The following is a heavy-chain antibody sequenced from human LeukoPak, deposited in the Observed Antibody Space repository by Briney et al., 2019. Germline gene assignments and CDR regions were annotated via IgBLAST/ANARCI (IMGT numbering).Heavy chain of an antibody. CDR2: IYYSGST. V-gene: IGHV4-30-4*08. CDR1: DGSISSDDYY. J-gene: IGHJ4*02. Sequence: SQTLSLTCTVSDGSISSDDYYWSWIRQPPGKGLEWMGYIYYSGSTYYNPSLKSRVTISVDTSKNQFSLKLSSVTAADTAVYYCARDTSRIIGTGSGYFDYWGPGTLVTVSS. CDR3: ARDTSRIIGTGSGYFDY. D-gene: IGHD1/OR15-1a*01.